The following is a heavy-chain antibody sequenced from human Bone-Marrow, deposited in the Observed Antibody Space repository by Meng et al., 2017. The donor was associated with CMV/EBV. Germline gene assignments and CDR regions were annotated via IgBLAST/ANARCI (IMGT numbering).Heavy chain of an antibody. Sequence: QVQLVESGGGVVQPGGSLRLSWSASGFTFSSYGMHWVRQAPGKGLEWVAFIRYDGSNKYYADSVKGRFTISRDNSKNTLYLQMNSLRAEDTAVYYCAKGSEWIGGVIVIPTYYWGQGTLVTVAS. CDR1: GFTFSSYG. V-gene: IGHV3-30*02. CDR3: AKGSEWIGGVIVIPTYY. D-gene: IGHD3-16*02. CDR2: IRYDGSNK. J-gene: IGHJ4*02.